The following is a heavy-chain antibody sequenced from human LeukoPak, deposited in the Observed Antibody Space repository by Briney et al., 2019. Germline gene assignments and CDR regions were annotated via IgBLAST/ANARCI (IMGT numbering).Heavy chain of an antibody. CDR3: ARGYSSGYYGYDY. V-gene: IGHV4-39*07. Sequence: SETLSLTCSVSGVSVSSGSNYWGWIRQPPGKTLEWIGSIYSSGSTYYNPSLKSRVLILIDTAKNHFSLNLSSVTAADTAVYYCARGYSSGYYGYDYWGQGTLVTVSS. J-gene: IGHJ4*02. D-gene: IGHD3-22*01. CDR1: GVSVSSGSNY. CDR2: IYSSGST.